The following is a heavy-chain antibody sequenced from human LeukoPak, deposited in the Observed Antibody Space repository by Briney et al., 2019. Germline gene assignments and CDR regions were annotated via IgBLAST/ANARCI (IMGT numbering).Heavy chain of an antibody. V-gene: IGHV4-34*01. Sequence: SETLSLTCAVYGGSFSGYYWSWIRQPPGKGLEWIGEINHSGSTNYNPSLKSRVTISVDTSKNQFSLKLSSVTAADTAFYYCARRSYGDFDYWGQGALVTVSS. CDR1: GGSFSGYY. CDR3: ARRSYGDFDY. J-gene: IGHJ4*02. CDR2: INHSGST. D-gene: IGHD4-17*01.